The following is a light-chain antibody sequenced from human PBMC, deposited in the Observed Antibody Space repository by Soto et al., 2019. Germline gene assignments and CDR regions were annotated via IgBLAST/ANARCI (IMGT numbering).Light chain of an antibody. CDR2: AAS. Sequence: DIQLTQSPSFLSASVGDRVTITCRASQGVTTYVAWYQQNPGKAPKLLIYAASTLQSGVPSRFSGSGSGTEFTLTISSLQPEDFATYYCQQLNSYPYTFGQGTKLEIK. CDR1: QGVTTY. CDR3: QQLNSYPYT. V-gene: IGKV1-9*01. J-gene: IGKJ2*01.